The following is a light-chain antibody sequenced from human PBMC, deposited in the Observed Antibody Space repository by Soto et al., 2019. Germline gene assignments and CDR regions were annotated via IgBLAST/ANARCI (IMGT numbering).Light chain of an antibody. CDR1: SSDVGAYNY. CDR2: EVS. J-gene: IGLJ1*01. Sequence: QAVLTQPASVSGSPGQSITISCTGTSSDVGAYNYVSWYQQHPGKAPQLMIYEVSNRPSGVSNRFSGSKSGSTASLTTSGLQAEDEADYYCSSYTSISPYVFGTGTKLTVL. V-gene: IGLV2-14*01. CDR3: SSYTSISPYV.